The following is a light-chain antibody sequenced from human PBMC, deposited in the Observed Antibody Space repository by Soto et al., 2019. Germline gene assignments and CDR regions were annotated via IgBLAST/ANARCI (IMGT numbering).Light chain of an antibody. CDR3: QQYYTIPLT. CDR1: QSVLYSPTNKNY. CDR2: WAS. J-gene: IGKJ4*01. V-gene: IGKV4-1*01. Sequence: DIVMTQSPDSLAVSLGERATINCKSSQSVLYSPTNKNYLAWYQQKPGQPPKLLIYWASSRASGVPDRFSGSGSGTDFTLTISSLQAEDVALYYCQQYYTIPLTFGGGTKVEIK.